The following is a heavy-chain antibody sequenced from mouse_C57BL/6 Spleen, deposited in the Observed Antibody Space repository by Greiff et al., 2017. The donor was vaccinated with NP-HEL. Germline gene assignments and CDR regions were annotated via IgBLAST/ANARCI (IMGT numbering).Heavy chain of an antibody. Sequence: DVQLVESGGDLVKPGGSLKLSCAASGFTFSSYGMSWVRQTPDKRLEWVATISSGGSYTYYPDSVKGRFTISRDNGKNTLYLQMSSLKSEDTAMYYSARHGSSYFDYWGQGTTLTVSS. CDR2: ISSGGSYT. D-gene: IGHD1-1*01. V-gene: IGHV5-6*01. CDR1: GFTFSSYG. J-gene: IGHJ2*01. CDR3: ARHGSSYFDY.